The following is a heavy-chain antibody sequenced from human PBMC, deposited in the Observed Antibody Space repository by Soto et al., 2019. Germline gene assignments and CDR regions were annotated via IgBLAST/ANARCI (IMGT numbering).Heavy chain of an antibody. CDR1: GFTFSNAW. CDR2: IKSKTDGGTT. Sequence: GGSLRLSCAASGFTFSNAWMNWVRQAPGKGLEWVGRIKSKTDGGTTDYAAPVKGRFTISRDDSKNTLYLQMNSLKTEDTAVYYCYGWFGESLYGNRMDVWGQGTTVTVSS. CDR3: YGWFGESLYGNRMDV. V-gene: IGHV3-15*07. J-gene: IGHJ6*02. D-gene: IGHD3-10*01.